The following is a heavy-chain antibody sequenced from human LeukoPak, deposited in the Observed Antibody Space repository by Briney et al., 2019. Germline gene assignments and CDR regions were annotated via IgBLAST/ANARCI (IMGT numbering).Heavy chain of an antibody. V-gene: IGHV3-53*01. D-gene: IGHD2/OR15-2a*01. CDR1: GFTVSSNC. Sequence: GGSLRLSCAASGFTVSSNCMSCVRQAPGKGLEWVSVIYSGGSTYYADSVKGRFTISRDNSKNTLYLQMNSLRAEDTAVYYCARELRSHYYYYGMDVWGQGTTVTVSS. J-gene: IGHJ6*02. CDR2: IYSGGST. CDR3: ARELRSHYYYYGMDV.